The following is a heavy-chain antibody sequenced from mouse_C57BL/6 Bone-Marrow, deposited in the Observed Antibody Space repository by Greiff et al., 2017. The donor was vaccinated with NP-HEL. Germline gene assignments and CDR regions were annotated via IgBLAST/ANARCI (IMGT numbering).Heavy chain of an antibody. CDR3: ARYPYGSSPYWYFDV. CDR2: IRNKANGYTT. CDR1: GFTFTDYY. V-gene: IGHV7-3*01. D-gene: IGHD1-1*01. J-gene: IGHJ1*03. Sequence: EVKLVESGGGLVQPGGSLSLSCAASGFTFTDYYMSWVRQPPGKALEWLGFIRNKANGYTTEYSASVKGRFTISRDNSQSILYLQMNALRAEDSATYYCARYPYGSSPYWYFDVWGTGTTVTVSS.